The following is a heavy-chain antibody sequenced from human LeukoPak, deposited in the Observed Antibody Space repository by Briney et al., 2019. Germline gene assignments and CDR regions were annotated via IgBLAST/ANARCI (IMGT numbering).Heavy chain of an antibody. Sequence: PGGSLRLSCAASGFTVSSNYMSWVRQAPGKGLEWVSVIYSGGSTYYADSVKGRFIISRDNSKNTLHLQMNSLRAEDTAMYYCARGGGVGADDAFDIWGQGTMVTVSS. J-gene: IGHJ3*02. CDR2: IYSGGST. V-gene: IGHV3-66*01. CDR3: ARGGGVGADDAFDI. CDR1: GFTVSSNY. D-gene: IGHD1-26*01.